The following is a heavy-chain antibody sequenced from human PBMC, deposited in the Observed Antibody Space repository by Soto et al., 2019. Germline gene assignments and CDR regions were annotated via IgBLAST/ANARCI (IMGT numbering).Heavy chain of an antibody. Sequence: PGVCLELSSAASGFTFSSYAMSWVRPAPGKGLEWVSAISGSGGSTYYADSVKGRFTISRDNSKNTLYLQMNSLRAEDTAVYYCAKDWAGWAPYTFGGVIAFDYWGQGTLVNLSS. V-gene: IGHV3-23*01. J-gene: IGHJ4*02. CDR2: ISGSGGST. CDR3: AKDWAGWAPYTFGGVIAFDY. CDR1: GFTFSSYA. D-gene: IGHD3-16*02.